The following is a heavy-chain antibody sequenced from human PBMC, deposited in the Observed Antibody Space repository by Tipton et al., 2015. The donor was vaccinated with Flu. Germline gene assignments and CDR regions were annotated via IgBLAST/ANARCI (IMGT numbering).Heavy chain of an antibody. V-gene: IGHV4-59*01. J-gene: IGHJ4*02. CDR3: ARGSYGELLYFDY. CDR1: GGSFSGYY. Sequence: TLSLTCAVYGGSFSGYYWSWIRQPPGKGLEWIGSIYYSGSTNYSPFLKSRVTMSVDTSKSQISLKLIFVTAADTAVYYCARGSYGELLYFDYWGQGTLGIVSS. D-gene: IGHD1-26*01. CDR2: IYYSGST.